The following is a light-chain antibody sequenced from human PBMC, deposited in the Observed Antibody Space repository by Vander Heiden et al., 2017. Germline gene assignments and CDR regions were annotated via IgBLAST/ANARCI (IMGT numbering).Light chain of an antibody. Sequence: QSALTQPASVSGSPGQPITIPCIGNSSDVWSYNLVSWYQQHPCKAPKLMMYDVSKRPSGVSNRCSGSKSGNTASLTISGLHAEDEADYYCCSYAGSSTVVFGGGTKLTVL. J-gene: IGLJ2*01. V-gene: IGLV2-23*02. CDR2: DVS. CDR1: SSDVWSYNL. CDR3: CSYAGSSTVV.